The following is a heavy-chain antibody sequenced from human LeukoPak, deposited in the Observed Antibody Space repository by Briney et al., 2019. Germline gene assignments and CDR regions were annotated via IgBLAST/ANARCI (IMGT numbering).Heavy chain of an antibody. Sequence: PGGSLRLSCAASGFTLTTYAMSWVRQAPGKGLEWVSGISGGGGNTHYADSVKGRFTISRDNSKNTLYLHMNSLRAEDTAVYYCAKESYLDPSGYYPYYFDYWGQGILVTVSS. CDR1: GFTLTTYA. J-gene: IGHJ4*02. CDR3: AKESYLDPSGYYPYYFDY. CDR2: ISGGGGNT. D-gene: IGHD3-22*01. V-gene: IGHV3-23*01.